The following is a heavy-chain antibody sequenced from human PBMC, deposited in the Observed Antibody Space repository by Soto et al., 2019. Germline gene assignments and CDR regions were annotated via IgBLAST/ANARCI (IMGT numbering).Heavy chain of an antibody. CDR1: DFSFRNYG. D-gene: IGHD1-26*01. CDR3: AKDWRWEQQIYGMNV. V-gene: IGHV3-30*18. CDR2: ISYDGRNK. J-gene: IGHJ6*02. Sequence: LRLSCVASDFSFRNYGMHWVRQAPGKGLEWVADISYDGRNKYYAESVKGRFTISRDNSKNTLYLQMNSLRTEDTAVYYCAKDWRWEQQIYGMNVWGQGTTVTVSS.